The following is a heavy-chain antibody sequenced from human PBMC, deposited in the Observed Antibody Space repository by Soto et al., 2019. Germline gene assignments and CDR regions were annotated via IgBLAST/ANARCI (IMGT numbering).Heavy chain of an antibody. Sequence: EVQLLESGGGLVQPGGSLRLSCAASGFTFSSYAMSWVRQAPGKGLEWVSAISGSGGSTYYADSVKGRFTISRDNSKNTLYLKMNSLRAEDTAVYYCATERESTYYYGSGMGAFDIWGQGTMVTVSS. V-gene: IGHV3-23*01. CDR3: ATERESTYYYGSGMGAFDI. J-gene: IGHJ3*02. CDR1: GFTFSSYA. CDR2: ISGSGGST. D-gene: IGHD3-10*01.